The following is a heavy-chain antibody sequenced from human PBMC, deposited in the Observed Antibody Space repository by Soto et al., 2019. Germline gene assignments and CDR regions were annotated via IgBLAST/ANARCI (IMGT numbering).Heavy chain of an antibody. V-gene: IGHV4-59*08. CDR1: GGSISSYY. CDR3: ARHAPDKNCSGGSCPFDY. CDR2: IYYSGST. D-gene: IGHD2-15*01. J-gene: IGHJ4*02. Sequence: SETLSLTCTVSGGSISSYYWSWIRQPPGKGLEWIGYIYYSGSTNYNPSLKSRVTISVDTSKNQFSLKLSSVTAADTAVYYCARHAPDKNCSGGSCPFDYWGQGPLVTVSS.